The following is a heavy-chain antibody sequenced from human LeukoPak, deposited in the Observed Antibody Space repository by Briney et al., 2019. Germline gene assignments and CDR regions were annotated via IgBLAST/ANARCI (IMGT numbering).Heavy chain of an antibody. V-gene: IGHV4-34*01. Sequence: SETLSLTCAVYGGSFSGYYWSWIRQPPGKGLEWIGEINHGGRTNYIPSLKSRVTISVDTSKNQFSLKLSSVTAADTAVYYCARDQEGIAVPGTKGRAFDPWGQGTLVTVSS. CDR1: GGSFSGYY. D-gene: IGHD6-19*01. CDR2: INHGGRT. J-gene: IGHJ5*02. CDR3: ARDQEGIAVPGTKGRAFDP.